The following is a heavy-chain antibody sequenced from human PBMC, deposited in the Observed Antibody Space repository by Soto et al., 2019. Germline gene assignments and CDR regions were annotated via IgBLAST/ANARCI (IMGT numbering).Heavy chain of an antibody. CDR2: ISSNGRST. CDR3: ARDRCTNGVCYAPSDY. CDR1: GFTFSTYA. J-gene: IGHJ4*02. Sequence: GGSLRLSCATSGFTFSTYAMHWVRQAPGKGLEYVSAISSNGRSTYYANSVKGRFTISRYNSNNTLYLQMGSLRAEDMAVYYCARDRCTNGVCYAPSDYWGQGTLVTVSS. D-gene: IGHD2-8*01. V-gene: IGHV3-64*01.